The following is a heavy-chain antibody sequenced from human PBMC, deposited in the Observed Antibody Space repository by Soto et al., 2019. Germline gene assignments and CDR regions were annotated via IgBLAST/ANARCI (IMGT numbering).Heavy chain of an antibody. V-gene: IGHV3-21*01. CDR3: ARESEDLTSNFDY. CDR1: GFTFTRYS. J-gene: IGHJ4*02. CDR2: ISSTTNNI. Sequence: EVQLVESGGGLVKPGGSLRLSCAASGFTFTRYSMNWVRQAPGKGLEWVSSISSTTNNIYYADSMKGRFIVTRDNAKNSVYLEMNSLSAEDTALYYCARESEDLTSNFDYWGQGTLVTVSS.